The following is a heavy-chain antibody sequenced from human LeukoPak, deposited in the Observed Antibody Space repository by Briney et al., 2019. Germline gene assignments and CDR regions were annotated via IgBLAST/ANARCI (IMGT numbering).Heavy chain of an antibody. V-gene: IGHV3-74*01. CDR1: GLAFSAYK. CDR2: ISTDGYTT. D-gene: IGHD2-15*01. J-gene: IGHJ4*02. Sequence: GGSLRLSCAASGLAFSAYKMHWVRQAPRKGLVRVSRISTDGYTTDYADFVQGRFTASRDNTKNTWSLEMNSLRAEDTAVYYCVVGGSPGYWGQGTLVTVSS. CDR3: VVGGSPGY.